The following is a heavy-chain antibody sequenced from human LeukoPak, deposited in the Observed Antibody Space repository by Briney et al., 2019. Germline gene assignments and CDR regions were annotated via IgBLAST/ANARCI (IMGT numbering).Heavy chain of an antibody. V-gene: IGHV4-34*01. D-gene: IGHD3-3*01. CDR3: ARGFGVADLVH. Sequence: SETXSXTXAXXGGXFSGYYWSWIRQPPGKGLEWIGEINHSGSTNYNPSLKSRVTISVDTSKNQFSLKLSSVTAADTAVYYCARGFGVADLVHWGQGTLVTVSS. CDR1: GGXFSGYY. CDR2: INHSGST. J-gene: IGHJ4*02.